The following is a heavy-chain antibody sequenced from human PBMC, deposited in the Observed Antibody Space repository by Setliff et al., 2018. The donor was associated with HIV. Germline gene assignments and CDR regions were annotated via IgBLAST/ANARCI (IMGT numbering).Heavy chain of an antibody. CDR1: GGSFSGYY. J-gene: IGHJ4*02. CDR3: ARQLELPHFDF. D-gene: IGHD1-7*01. CDR2: ITHIGST. V-gene: IGHV4-34*01. Sequence: PSETLSLTCAVYGGSFSGYYWTWIRQTPGKGLEWIGEITHIGSTTHTPSLRSRVSMSVDKSKNQFSLKLSSMSAADTAVYYCARQLELPHFDFWGQGTLVTVSS.